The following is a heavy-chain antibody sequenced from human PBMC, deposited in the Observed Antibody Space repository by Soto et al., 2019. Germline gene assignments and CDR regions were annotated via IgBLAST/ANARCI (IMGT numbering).Heavy chain of an antibody. CDR2: ISAYNGNT. V-gene: IGHV1-18*01. CDR3: ARVGELYVGNYYYYMDV. D-gene: IGHD3-10*01. CDR1: GYTFTSYG. Sequence: HVQLVQSGAEVKKPGATVKVSCKASGYTFTSYGISWVRLAPGQGLEWMGWISAYNGNTNYAQDLQGTVPMSRDVSTSTAYVQMRSVSSDATDVYYWARVGELYVGNYYYYMDVWGKGTTVTVSS. J-gene: IGHJ6*03.